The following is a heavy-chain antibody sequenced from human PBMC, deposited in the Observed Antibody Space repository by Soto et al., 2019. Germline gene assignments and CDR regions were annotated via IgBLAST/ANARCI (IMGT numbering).Heavy chain of an antibody. D-gene: IGHD3-22*01. CDR2: IYYSGST. CDR3: ARAVIANYYDSSGYFKAQDAFDI. Sequence: SETLSLTCTVSGGSISSGYYYWSWIRQPPGKGLEWIGYIYYSGSTYYNPSLKSRVTISVDTSKNQFSLKLSSVTAADTAVYYCARAVIANYYDSSGYFKAQDAFDIWGQGTMVTVSS. J-gene: IGHJ3*02. V-gene: IGHV4-30-4*01. CDR1: GGSISSGYYY.